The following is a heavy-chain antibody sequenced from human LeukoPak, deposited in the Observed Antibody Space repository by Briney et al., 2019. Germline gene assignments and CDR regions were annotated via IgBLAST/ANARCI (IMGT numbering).Heavy chain of an antibody. V-gene: IGHV1-8*01. J-gene: IGHJ6*02. CDR2: MNPNSGNT. CDR1: GYTFTSYD. D-gene: IGHD6-13*01. CDR3: ARGRAPYSSSWYYYYYGMDV. Sequence: APVKVSCKASGYTFTSYDINWVRQATGQGLEWMGWMNPNSGNTGYAQKFQGRVTMTRNTSISTAYMELSSLRSEDTAVYYCARGRAPYSSSWYYYYYGMDVWGQGTMVTVSS.